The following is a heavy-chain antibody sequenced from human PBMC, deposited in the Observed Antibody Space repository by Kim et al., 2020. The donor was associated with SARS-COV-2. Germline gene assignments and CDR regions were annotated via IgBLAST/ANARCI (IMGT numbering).Heavy chain of an antibody. CDR2: ITKSSTTI. CDR3: VRDRKGGAFDI. J-gene: IGHJ3*02. D-gene: IGHD3-16*01. CDR1: GFTFSAYD. V-gene: IGHV3-48*02. Sequence: GGSLRLSCATSGFTFSAYDTNWVRRAPGKGLEWLSFITKSSTTIYYADSVKGRFTISRDNAKNSLYLQMNSLRDEDTALYYCVRDRKGGAFDIWGQGTMV.